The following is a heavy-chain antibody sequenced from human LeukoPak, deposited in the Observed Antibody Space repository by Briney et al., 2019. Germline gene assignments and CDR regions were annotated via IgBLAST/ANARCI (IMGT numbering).Heavy chain of an antibody. CDR1: GGSLSSYY. Sequence: SETLSLTCTVSGGSLSSYYWSWIRQPPGKGLEWIGYIYYSGSTNYNPSLKSRVTISVDTSKNQFSLKLSSVTAADTAVYYCASPGHVGYCSSTSCLGDAFDIWGQGTMVTVSS. CDR2: IYYSGST. V-gene: IGHV4-59*01. J-gene: IGHJ3*02. D-gene: IGHD2-2*01. CDR3: ASPGHVGYCSSTSCLGDAFDI.